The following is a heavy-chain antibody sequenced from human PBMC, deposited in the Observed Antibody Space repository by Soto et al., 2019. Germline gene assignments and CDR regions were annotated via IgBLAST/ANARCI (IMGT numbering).Heavy chain of an antibody. CDR1: GYTFTGYY. J-gene: IGHJ6*02. Sequence: GASVKVSCKASGYTFTGYYMHWVRQAPGQGLEWMGWINPNSGGTNYAQKFQGWVTMTRDTSISTAYMELSRLRSDDTAVYYCARERIQLWSSYYYYGMDVWGQGTTVTGSS. V-gene: IGHV1-2*04. CDR3: ARERIQLWSSYYYYGMDV. CDR2: INPNSGGT. D-gene: IGHD5-18*01.